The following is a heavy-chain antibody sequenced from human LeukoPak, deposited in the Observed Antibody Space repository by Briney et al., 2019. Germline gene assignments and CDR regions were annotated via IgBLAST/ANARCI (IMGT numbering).Heavy chain of an antibody. CDR1: GFTFSSYG. D-gene: IGHD1-26*01. CDR3: APSGSYYRGAFDI. CDR2: VSYDGSNK. V-gene: IGHV3-30*03. J-gene: IGHJ3*02. Sequence: GGSLRLSCAASGFTFSSYGMHWVRPAPGKGLEWVAVVSYDGSNKYYADSVKGRFTISRDNSKNTLYLQMNSLRAEDTAVYYCAPSGSYYRGAFDIWGQGTMVTVS.